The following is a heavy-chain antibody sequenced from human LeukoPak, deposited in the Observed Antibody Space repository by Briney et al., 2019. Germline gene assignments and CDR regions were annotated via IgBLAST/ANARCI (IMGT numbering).Heavy chain of an antibody. CDR2: TYYRSTWYN. V-gene: IGHV6-1*01. D-gene: IGHD2-2*01. CDR1: GDIVSSNSVT. Sequence: SQTLSLTCAISGDIVSSNSVTWNWLRQSPSRGPEWLGRTYYRSTWYNDYAVSVRGRITVNPDTSKNQFSLHLNSVTPEDTAVYYCARRLTQYDCFDPWGQGILVTVSS. J-gene: IGHJ5*02. CDR3: ARRLTQYDCFDP.